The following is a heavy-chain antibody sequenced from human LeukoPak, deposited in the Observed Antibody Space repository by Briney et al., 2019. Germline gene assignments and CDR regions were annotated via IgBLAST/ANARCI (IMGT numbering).Heavy chain of an antibody. CDR3: ARDLTYYYDSSGYWFDY. V-gene: IGHV3-9*01. Sequence: GGSLRLSCAASGFTFDDYAMHWVRQAPGKGLEWVSGISWNSGSIDYADSVKGRFTISRDNAKNSLYLQMNSLRAEDTALYYCARDLTYYYDSSGYWFDYWGQGTLVTVSS. D-gene: IGHD3-22*01. J-gene: IGHJ4*02. CDR1: GFTFDDYA. CDR2: ISWNSGSI.